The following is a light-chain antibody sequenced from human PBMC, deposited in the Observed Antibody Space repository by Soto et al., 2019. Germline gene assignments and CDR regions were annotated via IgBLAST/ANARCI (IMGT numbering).Light chain of an antibody. CDR3: QSYDSTSCV. J-gene: IGLJ3*02. CDR2: EDN. V-gene: IGLV6-57*01. Sequence: NFMLNQPHSVSESPGKTVTISCTRSSGSIASNYVQWYQQRPGSSPTTVIYEDNQRPSGVPDRFSGSIDSSSNSASLTISGLKTEDEADYYCQSYDSTSCVFGGGTKLTVL. CDR1: SGSIASNY.